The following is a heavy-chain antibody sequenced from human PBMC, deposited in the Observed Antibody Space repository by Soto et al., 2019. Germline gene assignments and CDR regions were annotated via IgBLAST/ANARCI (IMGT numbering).Heavy chain of an antibody. CDR1: GYTFSTYG. J-gene: IGHJ3*01. CDR3: ARVKVPAAVLGAFDL. CDR2: INPLKGAT. V-gene: IGHV1-18*01. Sequence: QAQLVQSGGEMRKPGASVKVSCKASGYTFSTYGITWVRQAPGQGLEWMGWINPLKGATTSAARFRDRLPMTAGTSERTAYMELRRLTSDQTAVYYCARVKVPAAVLGAFDLWGQGTVVTFS. D-gene: IGHD2-2*01.